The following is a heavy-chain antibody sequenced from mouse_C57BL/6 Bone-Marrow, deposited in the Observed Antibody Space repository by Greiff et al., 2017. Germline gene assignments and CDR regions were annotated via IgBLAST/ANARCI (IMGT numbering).Heavy chain of an antibody. V-gene: IGHV2-2*01. D-gene: IGHD2-12*01. Sequence: VMLVESGPGLVQPSQSLSITCTVSGFSLTSYGVHWVRQSPGKGLEWLGVIWSGGSTDYNAAFISRLSISKDNSKSQVFFKMNSLQADDTAIYYCAETAYYSPWFAYWGQGTLVTVSA. CDR1: GFSLTSYG. CDR3: AETAYYSPWFAY. CDR2: IWSGGST. J-gene: IGHJ3*01.